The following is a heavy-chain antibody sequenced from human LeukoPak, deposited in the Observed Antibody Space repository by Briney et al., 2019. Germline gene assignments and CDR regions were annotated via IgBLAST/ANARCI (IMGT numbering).Heavy chain of an antibody. CDR2: IYYSGST. V-gene: IGHV4-59*12. Sequence: SETLSLTCTVSGGSISSYYWSWIRQPPGKGLEWIGYIYYSGSTYYNPSLKSRVTISVDTSKNQFSLKLSSVTAADTAVYYCARDAISPYGIAVAAPFDWGQGTLVTVSS. CDR3: ARDAISPYGIAVAAPFD. CDR1: GGSISSYY. D-gene: IGHD6-19*01. J-gene: IGHJ4*02.